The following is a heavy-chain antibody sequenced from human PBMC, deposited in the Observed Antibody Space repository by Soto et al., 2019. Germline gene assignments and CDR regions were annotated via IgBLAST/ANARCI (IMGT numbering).Heavy chain of an antibody. Sequence: GGSLRLSCAASGFTFSSYWMSWFRQTPGKGLEWVANIKQDGSEKYYVDSVKGRFTISRDNAKNSLYLQMNSLRAEDTAVYYCARVTADYCSGGSCYNANGMDVWGQGTTVTVSS. V-gene: IGHV3-7*05. CDR3: ARVTADYCSGGSCYNANGMDV. CDR2: IKQDGSEK. D-gene: IGHD2-15*01. J-gene: IGHJ6*02. CDR1: GFTFSSYW.